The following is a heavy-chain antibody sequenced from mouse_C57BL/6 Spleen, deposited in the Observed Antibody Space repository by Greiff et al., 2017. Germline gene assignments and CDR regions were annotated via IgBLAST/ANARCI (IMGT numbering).Heavy chain of an antibody. D-gene: IGHD2-14*01. CDR1: GFTFSSYG. Sequence: EVKVVESGGDLVKPGGSLKLSCAASGFTFSSYGMSWVRQTPDKRLEWVATISSGGSYTYYPDSVKGRFTISRDNAKNTLYLQMSSLKSEDTAMYYCARRGYDEGYFDYWGQGTTLTVSS. CDR2: ISSGGSYT. V-gene: IGHV5-6*02. CDR3: ARRGYDEGYFDY. J-gene: IGHJ2*01.